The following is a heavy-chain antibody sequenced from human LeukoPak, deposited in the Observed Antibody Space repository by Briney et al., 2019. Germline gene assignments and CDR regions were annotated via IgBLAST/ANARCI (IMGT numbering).Heavy chain of an antibody. CDR1: RFTFDDYA. CDR2: ISWNSGSI. D-gene: IGHD1-26*01. Sequence: GGSLRLSCAASRFTFDDYAMHWVRQAPGKGLEWVSGISWNSGSIGYADSVKGRFTISRDNAKNSLYLQMNSLRAEDTALYYCAKDRSGSYYAFDIWGQGTMVTVSS. V-gene: IGHV3-9*01. CDR3: AKDRSGSYYAFDI. J-gene: IGHJ3*02.